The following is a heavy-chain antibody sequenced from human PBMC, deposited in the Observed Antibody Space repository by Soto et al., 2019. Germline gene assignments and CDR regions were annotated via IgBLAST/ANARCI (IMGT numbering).Heavy chain of an antibody. CDR2: ISSSSSYI. Sequence: PGGSLRLSCAASGFTFSSYSMNWVRQAPGKGLEWVSSISSSSSYIYYADSVKGRFTISRDNAKNSLYLQMNSLRAEDTAVYYCARVPGVAGTANYYYGMDVWGQGTTVTVSS. J-gene: IGHJ6*02. V-gene: IGHV3-21*01. D-gene: IGHD6-19*01. CDR1: GFTFSSYS. CDR3: ARVPGVAGTANYYYGMDV.